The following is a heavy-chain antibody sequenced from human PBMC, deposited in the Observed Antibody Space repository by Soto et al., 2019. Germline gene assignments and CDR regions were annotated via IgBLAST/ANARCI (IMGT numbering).Heavy chain of an antibody. Sequence: PGGSLRLSCRASGFTFSSFSMNWVRQAPGKGLEWVSTIVGSGDGSWYADSVKGRFTISRDNSKNTLYLQMNSLRAEDTAVYFCAKVFIYGPFFDSWGQGSLVTVSS. J-gene: IGHJ4*02. CDR3: AKVFIYGPFFDS. D-gene: IGHD3-10*01. V-gene: IGHV3-23*01. CDR2: IVGSGDGS. CDR1: GFTFSSFS.